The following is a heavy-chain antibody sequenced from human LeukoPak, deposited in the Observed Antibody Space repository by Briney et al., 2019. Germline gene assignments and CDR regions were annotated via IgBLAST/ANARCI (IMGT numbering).Heavy chain of an antibody. Sequence: GGSLRLSCAASGFTFSRNSMHWVRQAPGKGLVWVSRINSDGSGTSYADPVKGRFTISRDNAKNTLYLQMNSLRAEDTAVYYCARVSSGYYHFDYWGQGTLVTVSS. CDR3: ARVSSGYYHFDY. CDR1: GFTFSRNS. CDR2: INSDGSGT. V-gene: IGHV3-74*01. J-gene: IGHJ4*02. D-gene: IGHD3-22*01.